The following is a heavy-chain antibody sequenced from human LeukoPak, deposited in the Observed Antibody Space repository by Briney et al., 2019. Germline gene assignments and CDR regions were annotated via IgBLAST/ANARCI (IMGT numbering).Heavy chain of an antibody. Sequence: PGGSLRLSCAASGFTFSSYSMNWVRQAPGKGLDGVSSISISSIYIYYADSVKGRFTIYRDNAKNSLYLQMNSLRAEDTAVYSCARAHGILGFGELSPVSYYYYYMDVWGKGTTVTVSS. J-gene: IGHJ6*03. CDR3: ARAHGILGFGELSPVSYYYYYMDV. CDR2: ISISSIYI. CDR1: GFTFSSYS. D-gene: IGHD3-10*01. V-gene: IGHV3-21*01.